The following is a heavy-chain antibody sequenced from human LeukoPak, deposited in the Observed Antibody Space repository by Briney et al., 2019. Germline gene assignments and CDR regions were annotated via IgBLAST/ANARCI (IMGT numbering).Heavy chain of an antibody. D-gene: IGHD1-26*01. CDR3: ARDPYSGSYGNYYYYFMDV. CDR1: GFTVSSNY. V-gene: IGHV3-21*01. CDR2: ITSGSSYI. J-gene: IGHJ6*03. Sequence: GGSLRLSCAASGFTVSSNYMSWVRQAPGKGLGWVSSITSGSSYIYYADSVKGRFTISRDNAKNSLYLQMNSLRAEDTAVYYCARDPYSGSYGNYYYYFMDVWGKGTTVTISS.